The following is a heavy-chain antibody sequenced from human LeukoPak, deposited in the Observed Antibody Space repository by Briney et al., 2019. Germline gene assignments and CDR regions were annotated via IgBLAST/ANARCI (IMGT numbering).Heavy chain of an antibody. V-gene: IGHV4-34*01. D-gene: IGHD3-10*01. CDR3: ARGRGGFRRPYYFDY. CDR2: INHSGST. CDR1: GGSFSGYY. Sequence: PSETLSLTCAVYGGSFSGYYWSWIRQPPGKGLEWIGEINHSGSTNYNPSLKSRVTISVDTSKNQFSLKLSSVTAADTAVYYCARGRGGFRRPYYFDYWGQGTLVTVSS. J-gene: IGHJ4*02.